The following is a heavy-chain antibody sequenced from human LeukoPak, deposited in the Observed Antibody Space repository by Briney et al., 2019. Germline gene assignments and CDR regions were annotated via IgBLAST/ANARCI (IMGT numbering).Heavy chain of an antibody. CDR3: ARGQGTVTTH. V-gene: IGHV4-34*01. Sequence: KPSETLSLTCAVSGGSFSGYYWTWIRQPPGKGLEWIGEINHSGNANYNPSLKSRVTISLDMSENHFSLKLTSVTAADTAVYYCARGQGTVTTHWSQGTLVTVSS. CDR1: GGSFSGYY. D-gene: IGHD4-17*01. CDR2: INHSGNA. J-gene: IGHJ4*02.